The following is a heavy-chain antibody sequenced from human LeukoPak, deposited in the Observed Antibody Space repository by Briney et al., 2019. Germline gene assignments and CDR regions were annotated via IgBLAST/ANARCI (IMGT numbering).Heavy chain of an antibody. CDR1: GGTFSSYA. CDR2: IIPILGIA. CDR3: ANAPRVVPAAISIYYYYYMDV. V-gene: IGHV1-69*04. Sequence: SVKVSCKASGGTFSSYAISWVRQAPGQGLEWMERIIPILGIANYAQKFQGRVTTTADESTSTAYMELSSLRSEDTAVYYCANAPRVVPAAISIYYYYYMDVWGKGTTVTVSS. D-gene: IGHD2-2*01. J-gene: IGHJ6*03.